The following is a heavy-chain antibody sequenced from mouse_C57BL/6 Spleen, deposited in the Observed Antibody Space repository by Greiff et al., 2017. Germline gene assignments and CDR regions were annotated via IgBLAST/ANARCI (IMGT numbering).Heavy chain of an antibody. CDR3: ARCYGSFYAMDY. CDR1: GYTFTDYN. V-gene: IGHV1-18*01. J-gene: IGHJ4*01. D-gene: IGHD1-1*01. Sequence: EVQLKQSGPELVKPGASVKIPCKASGYTFTDYNMDWVKQSHGKSLEWIGDINPNNGGTIYNQKFKGKATLTVDKSSSTAYMELRSLTSEDTAVYYCARCYGSFYAMDYWGQGTSVTVSS. CDR2: INPNNGGT.